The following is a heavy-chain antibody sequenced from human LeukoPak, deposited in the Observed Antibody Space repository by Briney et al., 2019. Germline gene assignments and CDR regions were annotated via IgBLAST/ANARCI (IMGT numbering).Heavy chain of an antibody. CDR1: GFTFSSYS. CDR2: ISSSSSTI. Sequence: GGSLRLSCAASGFTFSSYSMNWVPQAPGKGLEWVSYISSSSSTIYYADSVKGRFTISRDNAKNSLYLQMNSLRAEDTAVYYCARSLTKGYCTNGVCRTYYFDYWGQGTLVTVSS. J-gene: IGHJ4*02. D-gene: IGHD2-8*01. V-gene: IGHV3-48*01. CDR3: ARSLTKGYCTNGVCRTYYFDY.